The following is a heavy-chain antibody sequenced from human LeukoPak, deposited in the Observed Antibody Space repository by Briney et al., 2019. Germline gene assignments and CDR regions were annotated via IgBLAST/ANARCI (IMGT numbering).Heavy chain of an antibody. CDR1: GFTFSCYW. CDR3: ARAPIAAAGIGVADWFDP. J-gene: IGHJ5*02. D-gene: IGHD6-13*01. Sequence: PGGSLSVSCAASGFTFSCYWMSWVRQAPGKGLECVANIKQDGSEKYYVDSVKGRFTISRDNAKNSLYLQMNSLRAEDTAVYYCARAPIAAAGIGVADWFDPWGQGTLVTVSS. V-gene: IGHV3-7*01. CDR2: IKQDGSEK.